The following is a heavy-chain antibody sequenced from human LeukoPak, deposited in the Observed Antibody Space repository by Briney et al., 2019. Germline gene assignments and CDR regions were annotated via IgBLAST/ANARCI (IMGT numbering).Heavy chain of an antibody. J-gene: IGHJ4*02. CDR2: INHSGST. V-gene: IGHV4-34*01. CDR3: ARYPSAYDYGDY. Sequence: PSETLSLTCAVYGGSFSGYYWSWIRQPPGKGLEWIGEINHSGSTNYNPSLKSRVTISVDTSKNQFSLKLSSVTAADTAVYYCARYPSAYDYGDYWGQGTLVTVSS. D-gene: IGHD2-2*01. CDR1: GGSFSGYY.